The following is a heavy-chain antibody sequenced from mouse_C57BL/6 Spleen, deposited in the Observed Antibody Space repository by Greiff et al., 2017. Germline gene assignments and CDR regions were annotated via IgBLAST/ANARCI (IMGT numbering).Heavy chain of an antibody. CDR3: ARDRGRQGAMDY. V-gene: IGHV5-4*01. D-gene: IGHD2-12*01. J-gene: IGHJ4*01. CDR1: GFTFSSYA. Sequence: EVMLVESGGGLVKPGGSLKLSCAASGFTFSSYAMSWVRQTPEKRLEWVATISDGGSYTYYPDNVKGRFTISRDNAKNNLYLQMSHLKSEDTAMYYWARDRGRQGAMDYWGQGTSVTVSS. CDR2: ISDGGSYT.